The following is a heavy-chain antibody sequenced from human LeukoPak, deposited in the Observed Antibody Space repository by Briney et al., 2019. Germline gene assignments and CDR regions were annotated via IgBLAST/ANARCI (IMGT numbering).Heavy chain of an antibody. CDR1: GGSISSGDYY. Sequence: SETLSLTCTVSGGSISSGDYYWSWIREPPGKGLEWIGYIYHSGSTYYNPSLKSRVTISVDTSKNQFSLKLSSVTAADTAVYYCATGPDSSGYYYFDYWGQGTLVTVSS. CDR3: ATGPDSSGYYYFDY. V-gene: IGHV4-30-4*01. D-gene: IGHD3-22*01. CDR2: IYHSGST. J-gene: IGHJ4*02.